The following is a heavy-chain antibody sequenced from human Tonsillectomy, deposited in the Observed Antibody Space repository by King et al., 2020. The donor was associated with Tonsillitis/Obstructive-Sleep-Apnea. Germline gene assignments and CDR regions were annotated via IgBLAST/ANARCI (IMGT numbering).Heavy chain of an antibody. J-gene: IGHJ6*03. V-gene: IGHV5-51*01. D-gene: IGHD7-27*01. CDR2: IYPSDSDT. CDR1: GYSFTSYW. CDR3: AGQALGTSYYYYYMDV. Sequence: QLVQSGAEVKKPGESLKISCKGSGYSFTSYWIGWVRQMPGKGLEWKGIIYPSDSDTRYSPSFQGQVTISADKSISTADLQWSSLKASDTAMYYCAGQALGTSYYYYYMDVWGKGTTVTVSS.